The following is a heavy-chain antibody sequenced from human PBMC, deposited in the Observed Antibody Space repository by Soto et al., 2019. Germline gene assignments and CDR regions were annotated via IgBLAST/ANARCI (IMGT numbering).Heavy chain of an antibody. CDR2: IYYSGST. CDR3: ARYSGTYYVY. J-gene: IGHJ4*02. CDR1: GGSISSYY. V-gene: IGHV4-59*01. Sequence: SETLSLTCTVSGGSISSYYWTRIRQPPGKGLEWIGFIYYSGSTSYNPSLKSRVTISVDTSKNQFSLKLNSVTAADTAVYYCARYSGTYYVYWGRGTLVTVSS. D-gene: IGHD1-26*01.